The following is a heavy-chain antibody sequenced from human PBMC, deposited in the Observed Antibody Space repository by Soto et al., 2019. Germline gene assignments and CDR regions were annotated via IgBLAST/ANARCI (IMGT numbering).Heavy chain of an antibody. J-gene: IGHJ6*03. CDR2: ISSGGSST. V-gene: IGHV3-11*04. CDR1: GFTFSGYY. D-gene: IGHD6-6*01. CDR3: ARRARPDFYYMDV. Sequence: GGSLRLSCAASGFTFSGYYMTWIRQAPGKGLEWVSYISSGGSSTYYANSVKGRFTISRDNSKNTLYLQMNSLRPEDMAVYYCARRARPDFYYMDVWGKGTKVTVSS.